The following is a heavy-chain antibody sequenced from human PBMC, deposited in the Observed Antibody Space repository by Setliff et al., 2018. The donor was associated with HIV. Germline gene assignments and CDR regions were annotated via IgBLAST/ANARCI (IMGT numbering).Heavy chain of an antibody. Sequence: NPSETLSLTCAVYGGSFSGYYWSWIRQPPGKGLEWIGEINHSGSTNYNPSLKSRVTISVDTSKNQFSLKLSSVAAADTAVYYCARGDSGYDWYYYGMDVWGQGTTVTVSS. D-gene: IGHD5-12*01. J-gene: IGHJ6*02. CDR1: GGSFSGYY. CDR3: ARGDSGYDWYYYGMDV. CDR2: INHSGST. V-gene: IGHV4-34*01.